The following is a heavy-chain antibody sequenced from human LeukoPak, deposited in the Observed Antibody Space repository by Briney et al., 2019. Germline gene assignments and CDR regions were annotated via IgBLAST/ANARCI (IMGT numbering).Heavy chain of an antibody. D-gene: IGHD5-24*01. CDR1: GFTFDNYA. Sequence: GGSLRLSCAASGFTFDNYAMHWVRQAPGKGLEWVSSISGNSGNIVYADSVKGRFTISRDNAKNSLYLQMNSLRAEDTAVYYCARETPRRGETRDGYRWGQGTLVTVSS. V-gene: IGHV3-9*01. CDR2: ISGNSGNI. J-gene: IGHJ4*02. CDR3: ARETPRRGETRDGYR.